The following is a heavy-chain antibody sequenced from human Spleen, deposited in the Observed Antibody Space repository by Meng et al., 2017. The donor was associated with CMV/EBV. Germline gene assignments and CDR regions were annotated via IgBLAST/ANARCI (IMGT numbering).Heavy chain of an antibody. CDR3: ARSAWYFYNGMDV. V-gene: IGHV4-39*07. J-gene: IGHJ6*02. Sequence: SYRSISSNLYYWGWLRQPPGKGLEWIGSINYSGSTDYNPSLKSRVTISVDTSKNQFSLKMRSVTAADTAVYFCARSAWYFYNGMDVWGHGTTVTVSS. CDR2: INYSGST. CDR1: YRSISSNLYY.